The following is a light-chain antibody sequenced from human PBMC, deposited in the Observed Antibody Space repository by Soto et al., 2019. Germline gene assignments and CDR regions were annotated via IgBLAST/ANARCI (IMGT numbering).Light chain of an antibody. Sequence: QSDLTQPPSVSGSPGQSVTISCTGTSSDVGSSNGVSWYQQPPGTAPKLMIYDVSNRPSGVPDRFSGSKSGNTASLTISGLQAEDEADYYCSSYTSTSTYVFGTGTKVTVL. V-gene: IGLV2-18*02. J-gene: IGLJ1*01. CDR3: SSYTSTSTYV. CDR1: SSDVGSSNG. CDR2: DVS.